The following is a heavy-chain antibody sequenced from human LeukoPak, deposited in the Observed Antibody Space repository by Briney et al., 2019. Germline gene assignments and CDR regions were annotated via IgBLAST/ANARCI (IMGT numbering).Heavy chain of an antibody. D-gene: IGHD2-2*01. CDR3: GRVYCSTTSCYDYYDYYMDV. CDR2: TNWDGAST. Sequence: GGSLRLSCAASGFRFDDYGMTWVRHVPGKGLEWVSGTNWDGASTGYADSVKGRFTISRDNVKNFLYLQMNSLRVKDTALYFCGRVYCSTTSCYDYYDYYMDVWGKGTTVTVSS. V-gene: IGHV3-20*04. CDR1: GFRFDDYG. J-gene: IGHJ6*03.